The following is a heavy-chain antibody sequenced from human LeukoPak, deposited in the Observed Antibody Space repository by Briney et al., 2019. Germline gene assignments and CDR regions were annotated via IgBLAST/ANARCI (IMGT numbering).Heavy chain of an antibody. V-gene: IGHV3-53*05. CDR1: GFTVSSNY. Sequence: PGGSLRLSCAASGFTVSSNYMSWVRQAPGKGLEWVAVIYRGGSTYYAEYVKGRFTISRDNSKNTLYLQMNSLRAEDTAVYYCARDLHGSGSLDYWGQGTLVTVSS. D-gene: IGHD3-10*01. CDR2: IYRGGST. J-gene: IGHJ4*02. CDR3: ARDLHGSGSLDY.